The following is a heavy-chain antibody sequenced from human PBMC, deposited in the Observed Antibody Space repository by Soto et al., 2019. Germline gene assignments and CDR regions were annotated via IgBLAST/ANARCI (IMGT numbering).Heavy chain of an antibody. CDR1: GYSFTNYG. CDR3: ARDRGVAPPVAGNTHYYYYMDA. Sequence: QDQLVQSGVEVKKPGASVKVSCKASGYSFTNYGITWVRQAPGQGFEWMGWISAYNGNTNYAQKFKGRVTMTTDASTSTAYLELRSLRSDDTAVYYCARDRGVAPPVAGNTHYYYYMDAWGKGTTVTVSS. J-gene: IGHJ6*03. D-gene: IGHD6-19*01. V-gene: IGHV1-18*01. CDR2: ISAYNGNT.